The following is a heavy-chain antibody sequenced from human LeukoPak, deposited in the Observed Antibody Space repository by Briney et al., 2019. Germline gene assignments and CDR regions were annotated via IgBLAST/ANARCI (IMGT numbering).Heavy chain of an antibody. Sequence: ASVKVSCKASGGTFSSYAISWVRQAPGQGLEWMGGIIPIFGTANYAQKFQGRVTITADESTSTAYMELSSLRSEDTAVYYCASTTHSGSYYAGDDAFDIWGQGTMVTVSS. J-gene: IGHJ3*02. D-gene: IGHD1-26*01. CDR2: IIPIFGTA. V-gene: IGHV1-69*13. CDR1: GGTFSSYA. CDR3: ASTTHSGSYYAGDDAFDI.